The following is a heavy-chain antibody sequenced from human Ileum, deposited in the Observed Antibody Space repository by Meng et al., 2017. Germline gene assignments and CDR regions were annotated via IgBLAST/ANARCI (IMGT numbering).Heavy chain of an antibody. CDR1: DYTFTGYG. CDR3: ARGTPGRSYSDY. Sequence: VQPVQSGPEVKKHGASVKVSCKASDYTFTGYGVSWVRQAPGQGLEWMAWLGAHDGDTSHAPKFQGRVTVSADRPTATAYMELRSLRSDDTAVYYCARGTPGRSYSDYWGQGTLVTVSS. CDR2: LGAHDGDT. D-gene: IGHD3-10*01. V-gene: IGHV1-18*01. J-gene: IGHJ4*02.